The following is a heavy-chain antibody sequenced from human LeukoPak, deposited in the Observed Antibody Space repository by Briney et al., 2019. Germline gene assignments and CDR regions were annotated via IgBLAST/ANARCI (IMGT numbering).Heavy chain of an antibody. CDR3: ARDPPYHDFWSDYTIFYP. J-gene: IGHJ5*02. D-gene: IGHD3-3*01. CDR1: GFTVSSNY. Sequence: GGSLRLSCAASGFTVSSNYMSWVRQAPGKGVEWVSVIYSGGSTYHADSVKGRFTISRDNSNNTLYLQMNSLRAEDTAVYYCARDPPYHDFWSDYTIFYPWGQGTLVTVSS. CDR2: IYSGGST. V-gene: IGHV3-53*01.